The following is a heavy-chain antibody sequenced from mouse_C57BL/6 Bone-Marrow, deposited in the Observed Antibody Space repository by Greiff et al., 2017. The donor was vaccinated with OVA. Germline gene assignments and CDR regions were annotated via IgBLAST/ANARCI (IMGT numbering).Heavy chain of an antibody. CDR3: ARKGLRDYYAMDY. Sequence: QVQLQQPGAELVKPGASVKLSCKASGYTFTSYWMHWVKPRPGQGLEWIGMIHPNSGSTNYNEKFKSKATLTVDKSSSTAYVQLSSLTSEDAAVYYCARKGLRDYYAMDYWGQGTAVTVSS. D-gene: IGHD3-1*01. CDR2: IHPNSGST. V-gene: IGHV1-64*01. J-gene: IGHJ4*01. CDR1: GYTFTSYW.